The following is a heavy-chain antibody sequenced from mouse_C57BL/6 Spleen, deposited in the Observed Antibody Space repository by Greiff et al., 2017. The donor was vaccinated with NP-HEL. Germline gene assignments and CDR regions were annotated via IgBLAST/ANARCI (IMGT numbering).Heavy chain of an antibody. V-gene: IGHV5-16*01. D-gene: IGHD2-5*01. J-gene: IGHJ4*01. Sequence: EVKLVESEGGLVQPGSSMKLSCPASGFTFSDYYMAWVRQVPEKGLEWVANINYDGSSTYYLDSLKSRFIISRDNAKNILYLQMSSLKSEDTATYYCARGDLYYSNFPYAMDYWGQGTSVTVSS. CDR1: GFTFSDYY. CDR3: ARGDLYYSNFPYAMDY. CDR2: INYDGSST.